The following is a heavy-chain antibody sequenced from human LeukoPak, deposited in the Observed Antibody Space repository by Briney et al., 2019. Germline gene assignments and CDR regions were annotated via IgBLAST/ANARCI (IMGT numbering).Heavy chain of an antibody. CDR2: IKQDGSEK. J-gene: IGHJ4*02. CDR3: ARDSLDYYDSRIPDY. Sequence: GGSLRLSCAASGFTFSSYWMSWVRQAPGKGLEWVANIKQDGSEKYYVDSVKGRFTISRDNAKNSLYLQMNSLRAEDTAVYYCARDSLDYYDSRIPDYWGQGTLVTVSS. D-gene: IGHD3-22*01. CDR1: GFTFSSYW. V-gene: IGHV3-7*01.